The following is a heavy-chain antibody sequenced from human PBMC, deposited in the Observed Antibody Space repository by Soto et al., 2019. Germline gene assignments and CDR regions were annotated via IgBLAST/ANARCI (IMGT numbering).Heavy chain of an antibody. V-gene: IGHV4-59*01. D-gene: IGHD1-26*01. CDR1: GGSISSYY. Sequence: PSETLSLTCTVSGGSISSYYWSWIPQPPGKGLEWIGYIYYSGSTNYNPSLKSRVTISVDTSKNQFSLKLSSVTAADTAVYYCASSFLIVGATRRYFDYWGQGTLVTVS. CDR2: IYYSGST. CDR3: ASSFLIVGATRRYFDY. J-gene: IGHJ4*02.